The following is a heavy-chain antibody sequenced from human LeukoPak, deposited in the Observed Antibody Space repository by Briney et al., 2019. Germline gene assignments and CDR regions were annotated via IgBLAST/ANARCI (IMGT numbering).Heavy chain of an antibody. Sequence: SETLSLTCTVSGASISSSSYYWGWIRQPPGRGLEWIGTIYYNGRTYYNPSLKSRVTISVDTSKNQFSLNLRFVTAADTAVYYCARYHDSSDYWGQGTLVTVSS. CDR3: ARYHDSSDY. D-gene: IGHD3-22*01. J-gene: IGHJ4*02. V-gene: IGHV4-39*01. CDR1: GASISSSSYY. CDR2: IYYNGRT.